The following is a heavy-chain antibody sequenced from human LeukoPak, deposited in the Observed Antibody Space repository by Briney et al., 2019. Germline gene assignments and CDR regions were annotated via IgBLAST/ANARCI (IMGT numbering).Heavy chain of an antibody. V-gene: IGHV3-23*01. CDR2: ISGGGTYT. D-gene: IGHD6-13*01. CDR1: GFTFSDYA. J-gene: IGHJ4*02. CDR3: AKGKYSSSWYFDY. Sequence: GGSLRLSCASSGFTFSDYAMTWVRQAPGRGLEWVSAISGGGTYTYYADSVKGRFTISRDNSKNTLYLQMNSLRAKDTAVYYCAKGKYSSSWYFDYWGQGTLVTVSS.